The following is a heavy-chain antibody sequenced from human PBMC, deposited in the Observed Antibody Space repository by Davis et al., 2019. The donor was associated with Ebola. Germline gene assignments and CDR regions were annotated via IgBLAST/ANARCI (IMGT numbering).Heavy chain of an antibody. Sequence: MPSETLSLTCTVSGGSISSSSYYWGWIRQPPGKGLEWIGSIYYSGSTYYNPSLKSRVTISVDTSKNQFSLKLRSVTAADTAVYYCARQGWSGYSLRHWLEPWGRGTLVTVSS. CDR2: IYYSGST. CDR1: GGSISSSSYY. D-gene: IGHD3-3*01. V-gene: IGHV4-39*01. CDR3: ARQGWSGYSLRHWLEP. J-gene: IGHJ5*02.